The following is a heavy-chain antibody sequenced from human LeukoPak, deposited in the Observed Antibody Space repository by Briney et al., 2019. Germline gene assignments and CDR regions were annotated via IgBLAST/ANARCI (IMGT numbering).Heavy chain of an antibody. V-gene: IGHV4-34*01. CDR1: GGSFSGYS. CDR3: ARRWGVVVPAATQFDY. D-gene: IGHD2-2*01. Sequence: SETLSLTCAVYGGSFSGYSWSWIRQPPGKGLEWIGEINHSGNINYNPSLKSRVTISVDTSKNQFSLKLSSVTAADTAVYYCARRWGVVVPAATQFDYWGQGTLVTVSS. CDR2: INHSGNI. J-gene: IGHJ4*02.